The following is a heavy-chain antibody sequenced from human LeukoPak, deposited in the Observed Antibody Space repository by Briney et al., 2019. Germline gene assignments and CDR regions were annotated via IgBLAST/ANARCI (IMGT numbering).Heavy chain of an antibody. CDR1: GFTFSSYG. D-gene: IGHD2-15*01. V-gene: IGHV3-30*18. CDR2: ISYDGSNK. J-gene: IGHJ4*02. Sequence: PGRSLRLACAASGFTFSSYGMHWVRQAPGKGLEWVAVISYDGSNKYYADSVKGRFTISRDNSKNTLYLQMNSLRAEDTAVYYCAKFMMGYCSGGSCSHDYWGQGTLVTVSS. CDR3: AKFMMGYCSGGSCSHDY.